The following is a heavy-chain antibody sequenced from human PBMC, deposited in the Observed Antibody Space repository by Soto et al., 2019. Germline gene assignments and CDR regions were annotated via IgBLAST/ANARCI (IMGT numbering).Heavy chain of an antibody. V-gene: IGHV4-59*08. J-gene: IGHJ4*02. Sequence: SETLSLTCTVSGGSISSYYWSWIRQPPGKGLEWIGYIYYSGSTNYNPSLKSRVTISVDTSKNQLSLRLSSVTAADTAVYYCARHSEAYDFWSGPYYFDYWGQGILVTVSS. CDR1: GGSISSYY. D-gene: IGHD3-3*01. CDR2: IYYSGST. CDR3: ARHSEAYDFWSGPYYFDY.